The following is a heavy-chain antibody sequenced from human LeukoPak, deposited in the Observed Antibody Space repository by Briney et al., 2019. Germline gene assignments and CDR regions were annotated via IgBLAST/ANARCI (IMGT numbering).Heavy chain of an antibody. CDR1: GFTFSSYS. V-gene: IGHV3-21*04. CDR2: ISSSSSYI. D-gene: IGHD2-2*01. CDR3: AKLQSVVIPAAMLGFDY. Sequence: GGSLRLSCAASGFTFSSYSMNWVRQAPGKGLEWVSCISSSSSYIYYADSVKGRFTISRDNAKNSLYLQMNSLRAEDTAVYYCAKLQSVVIPAAMLGFDYWGQGILVTVSS. J-gene: IGHJ4*02.